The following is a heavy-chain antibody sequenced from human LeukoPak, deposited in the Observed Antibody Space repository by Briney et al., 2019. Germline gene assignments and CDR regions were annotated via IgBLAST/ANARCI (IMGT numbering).Heavy chain of an antibody. CDR2: IYYSGST. CDR1: GGSISSSSYY. Sequence: SETLALTYTVSGGSISSSSYYWGWIRQPPGKGLEWIGSIYYSGSTYYNPSLKSRVTISVDTSKNQFSLKLSSVTAADTAVYYCARHARESGYYYTTPRYYFDYWGQGTLVTVSS. CDR3: ARHARESGYYYTTPRYYFDY. D-gene: IGHD3-22*01. J-gene: IGHJ4*02. V-gene: IGHV4-39*01.